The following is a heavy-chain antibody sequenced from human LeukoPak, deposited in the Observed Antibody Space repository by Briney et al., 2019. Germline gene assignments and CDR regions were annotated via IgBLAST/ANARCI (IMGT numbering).Heavy chain of an antibody. D-gene: IGHD5-24*01. J-gene: IGHJ4*02. V-gene: IGHV4-34*01. CDR3: VSNKRWLPAER. CDR2: INHSGST. Sequence: KPSETLSLTCAVYGGSFSGYYWSWIRQPPGKGLEWIGEINHSGSTNYNPSLKSRVTISVDTSKNQFSLKLSSVTAADTAVYYCVSNKRWLPAERWGQGTLVTVSS. CDR1: GGSFSGYY.